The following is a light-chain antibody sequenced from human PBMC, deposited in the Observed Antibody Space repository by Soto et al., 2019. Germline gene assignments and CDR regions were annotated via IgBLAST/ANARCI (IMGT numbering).Light chain of an antibody. V-gene: IGKV3D-20*02. CDR1: QSISVTY. CDR3: QQRSNWPSIT. J-gene: IGKJ5*01. Sequence: EIFLTQSPDTLSLSPGARAPPSCRASQSISVTYLAWYQQNPGRAPRILIYGASNRATGIPDRFSGSGSGTDFTLTVSSLEPEDLSVYYCQQRSNWPSITFGQGTRLEIK. CDR2: GAS.